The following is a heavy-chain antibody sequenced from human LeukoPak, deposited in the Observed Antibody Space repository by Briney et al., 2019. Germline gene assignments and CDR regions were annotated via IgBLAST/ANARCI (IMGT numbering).Heavy chain of an antibody. D-gene: IGHD6-19*01. V-gene: IGHV1-18*01. CDR3: AKLGYSSGAYYFDF. CDR2: ISAYNGNT. J-gene: IGHJ4*02. CDR1: GYTFTSYG. Sequence: ASVKVSCKASGYTFTSYGISWVRQAPGQGLEWMGWISAYNGNTNYAQKLQGRVTMTTDTSTSTAYMELRSLRSDDTAVYYCAKLGYSSGAYYFDFWGQGTLVTVSS.